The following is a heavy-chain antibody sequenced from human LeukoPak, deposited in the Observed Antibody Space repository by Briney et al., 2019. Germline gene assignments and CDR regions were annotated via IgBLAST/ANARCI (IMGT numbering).Heavy chain of an antibody. D-gene: IGHD1/OR15-1a*01. Sequence: PGGSLRLSCAASGFTFSSQAMHWVRQAPGKGLEWVAVISYDGSNKYYADSVKGRFTISRDNSKNTLYLQMNSLRAEDTAVYYCARDNNVHWGQGTLVTVSS. CDR1: GFTFSSQA. J-gene: IGHJ1*01. CDR2: ISYDGSNK. CDR3: ARDNNVH. V-gene: IGHV3-30-3*01.